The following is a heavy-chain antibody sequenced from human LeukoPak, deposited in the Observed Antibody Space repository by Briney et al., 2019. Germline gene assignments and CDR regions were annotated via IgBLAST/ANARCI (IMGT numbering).Heavy chain of an antibody. Sequence: TGGSRRLSCAASGFPFSSSAMSWVRQTPANGLEWVSSITGDGVTTYYADSVKGRFTISRDNSKNVLFLQMNSLGAEDSASYFCAKERRRVDTSMIRSYFFDYRGPGTPVTVSS. D-gene: IGHD3-16*01. CDR2: ITGDGVTT. V-gene: IGHV3-23*01. J-gene: IGHJ4*02. CDR3: AKERRRVDTSMIRSYFFDY. CDR1: GFPFSSSA.